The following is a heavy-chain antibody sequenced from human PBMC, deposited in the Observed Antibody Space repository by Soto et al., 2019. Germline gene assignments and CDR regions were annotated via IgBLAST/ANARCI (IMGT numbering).Heavy chain of an antibody. Sequence: QVQLQESGPGLVKPSQTLSLTCTVSGGSISSGGYYWCWIRQHPGKGLEWIGYIYYSGSTSYNPSLKSRVTISVDTSKNQFSLKLSSVTAADTAVYDCARDASRGRETSDYFGMDVWGQVTTVTVSS. CDR3: ARDASRGRETSDYFGMDV. CDR1: GGSISSGGYY. CDR2: IYYSGST. J-gene: IGHJ6*02. D-gene: IGHD1-26*01. V-gene: IGHV4-31*03.